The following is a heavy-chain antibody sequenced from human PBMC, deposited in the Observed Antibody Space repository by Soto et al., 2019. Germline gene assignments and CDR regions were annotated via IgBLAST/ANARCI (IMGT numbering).Heavy chain of an antibody. J-gene: IGHJ6*02. Sequence: VASVKVSCTDSGGTFSSYASSWVRQAPGQGLEWMGGIIPIFGTANYAQKFQGRVTITADESTSTAYMELSSLRSEDTAVYYCARSPVVVTNLSPDYYYGMDVWGQGTTVTVSS. CDR1: GGTFSSYA. V-gene: IGHV1-69*13. CDR2: IIPIFGTA. D-gene: IGHD2-21*01. CDR3: ARSPVVVTNLSPDYYYGMDV.